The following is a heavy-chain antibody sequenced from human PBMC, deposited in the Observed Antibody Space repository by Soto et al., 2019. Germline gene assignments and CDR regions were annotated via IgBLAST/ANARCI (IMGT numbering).Heavy chain of an antibody. J-gene: IGHJ5*02. Sequence: PSETLSLTCSVAGGSSGSGDYFWSWIRQPPGKGLEWIGYIYYSGNTYYNPSLKSRVTISVDTSKNQFSLKLSSVTAADTAVYYCARHQSHSSSYVDPWGQGTLVTVS. CDR1: GGSSGSGDYF. D-gene: IGHD6-13*01. CDR3: ARHQSHSSSYVDP. CDR2: IYYSGNT. V-gene: IGHV4-30-4*01.